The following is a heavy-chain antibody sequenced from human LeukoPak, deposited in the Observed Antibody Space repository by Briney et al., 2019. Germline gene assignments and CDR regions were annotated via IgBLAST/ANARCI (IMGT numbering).Heavy chain of an antibody. D-gene: IGHD6-19*01. V-gene: IGHV3-21*01. CDR3: ARGQKSVGRVLAGTTIYNYYYYMDV. CDR2: ISTSSIYI. CDR1: GFTFSSYT. J-gene: IGHJ6*03. Sequence: PGGSLRLSCAASGFTFSSYTMNWVRQAPGKGLEWVSSISTSSIYIYYTDSLKGRFTISRDNAKNSLYLQMNSLRAEDTAVYYCARGQKSVGRVLAGTTIYNYYYYMDVWGKGTTVTVSS.